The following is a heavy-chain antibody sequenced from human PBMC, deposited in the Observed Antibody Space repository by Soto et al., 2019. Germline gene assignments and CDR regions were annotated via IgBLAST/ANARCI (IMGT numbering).Heavy chain of an antibody. CDR2: IYTSGST. Sequence: SDTLALTCTASGGSMRGYYWSWIRKPAGKGLEWIGRIYTSGSTNYNPSLRSRVTMSVDTSKNQFSLRLSSVTAADTAVYYCARDGGSYPYYIDYWGQGTLVTVSS. CDR3: ARDGGSYPYYIDY. D-gene: IGHD1-26*01. CDR1: GGSMRGYY. V-gene: IGHV4-4*07. J-gene: IGHJ4*02.